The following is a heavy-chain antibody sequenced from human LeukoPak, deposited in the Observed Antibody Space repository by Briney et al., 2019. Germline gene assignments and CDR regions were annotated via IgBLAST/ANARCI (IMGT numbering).Heavy chain of an antibody. CDR3: ARDRRYSSSWPIDY. CDR1: GFTFSSYG. J-gene: IGHJ4*02. Sequence: GGSLRLSCAASGFTFSSYGMHWARQAPGKGLEWVAVIWYDGSKKYYADSVKGRFTISRDNSKNTLFLQMDSLRAEDTAMYYCARDRRYSSSWPIDYWGQGTLVTVSS. CDR2: IWYDGSKK. V-gene: IGHV3-33*08. D-gene: IGHD6-13*01.